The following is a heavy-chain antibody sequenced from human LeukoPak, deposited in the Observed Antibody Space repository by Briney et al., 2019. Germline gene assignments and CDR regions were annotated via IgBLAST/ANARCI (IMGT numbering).Heavy chain of an antibody. CDR3: ARSSRGYSYGPFDY. J-gene: IGHJ4*02. CDR2: IYYSGST. V-gene: IGHV4-59*08. CDR1: GGSISSYY. Sequence: SETLSLTCTVSGGSISSYYWSWIRQAPGKGLEWIGYIYYSGSTNYNPSLKSRVTISVDTSKNQFSLKLSSVTAADTAVYYCARSSRGYSYGPFDYWGQGTLVTVSS. D-gene: IGHD5-18*01.